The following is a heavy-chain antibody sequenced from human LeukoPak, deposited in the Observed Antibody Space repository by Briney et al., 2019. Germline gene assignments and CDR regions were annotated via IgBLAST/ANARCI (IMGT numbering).Heavy chain of an antibody. CDR1: GGSISSYY. J-gene: IGHJ5*02. V-gene: IGHV4-59*01. D-gene: IGHD5-18*01. CDR3: ARNGYSYALAFDP. CDR2: IYYSGST. Sequence: SETLSLTCTVSGGSISSYYWSWIRQPPGKGLEWIGYIYYSGSTNYNPSLKSRVTISVDTSKNQFSLKLSSVTAADTAVYYCARNGYSYALAFDPWGQGTLVTVSS.